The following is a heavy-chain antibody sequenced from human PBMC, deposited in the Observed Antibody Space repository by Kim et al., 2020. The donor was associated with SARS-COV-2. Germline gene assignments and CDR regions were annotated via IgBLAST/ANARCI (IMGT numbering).Heavy chain of an antibody. CDR1: GFTFSSYS. CDR2: ISSSSSYI. D-gene: IGHD4-17*01. CDR3: ASDSLEGLRGALFGFDP. V-gene: IGHV3-21*01. J-gene: IGHJ5*02. Sequence: GGSLRLSCAASGFTFSSYSMNWVRQAPGKGLEWVSSISSSSSYIYYADSVKGRFTISRDNAKNSLYLQMNSLRAEDTAVYYCASDSLEGLRGALFGFDPWGQGTLVTVSS.